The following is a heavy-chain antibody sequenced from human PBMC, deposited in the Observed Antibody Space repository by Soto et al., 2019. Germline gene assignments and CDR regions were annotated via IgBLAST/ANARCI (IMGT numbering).Heavy chain of an antibody. CDR1: GRSMTSNY. J-gene: IGHJ4*02. CDR2: VFYGGT. CDR3: ASYRGAFHFDH. D-gene: IGHD4-4*01. V-gene: IGHV4-59*01. Sequence: QVHLQESGPGLVKPSETLSLTCSVSGRSMTSNYWSWIRQSPDKGLEWLGYVFYGGTDYNPSLEGRVSMPVETSKSQFSLKLTSVTAADTAVYYCASYRGAFHFDHWGQGLLVTVSS.